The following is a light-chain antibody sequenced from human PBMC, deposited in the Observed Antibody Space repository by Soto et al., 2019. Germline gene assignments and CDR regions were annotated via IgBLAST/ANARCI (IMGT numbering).Light chain of an antibody. J-gene: IGKJ1*01. Sequence: AIQMTQSPSSLSASVGDRVTITCRASQDIRNDLGWCQQKPGKAPKLLIYAASNLQTGVPSRFSGSGSGTDFSLTMSSLQPEDFATYYCIQDYDYPQTFGQGTKVEIK. V-gene: IGKV1-6*01. CDR2: AAS. CDR3: IQDYDYPQT. CDR1: QDIRND.